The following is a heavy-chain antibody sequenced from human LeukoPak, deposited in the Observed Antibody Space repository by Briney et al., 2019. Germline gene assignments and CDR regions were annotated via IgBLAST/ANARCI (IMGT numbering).Heavy chain of an antibody. Sequence: GRSLRLSCAASGFNFSSHGMHWVRQAPGKGLEWVAVISYDGSFKYYADSVKGLFTLSRDNSKSTLYLQMNSLRPENTAVYFCARRLGLGSLDVWGQGTMVTVSS. CDR2: ISYDGSFK. CDR1: GFNFSSHG. CDR3: ARRLGLGSLDV. V-gene: IGHV3-30*04. J-gene: IGHJ3*01. D-gene: IGHD6-19*01.